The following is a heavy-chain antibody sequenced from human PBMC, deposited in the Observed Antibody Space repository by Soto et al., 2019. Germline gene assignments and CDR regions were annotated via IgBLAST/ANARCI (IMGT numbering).Heavy chain of an antibody. V-gene: IGHV3-21*01. D-gene: IGHD2-15*01. CDR1: GFTFSSYS. CDR3: ARLGGYCSGGSCPYGMDV. Sequence: EVQLVESGGGLVKPGGSLRLSCAASGFTFSSYSMNWVRQAPGKGLEWVSSISSRSSYIYYADSMKGRFTISRDNAKNSLDLQMHSLSAEDTAVYYCARLGGYCSGGSCPYGMDVWGQGTTVTVSS. J-gene: IGHJ6*02. CDR2: ISSRSSYI.